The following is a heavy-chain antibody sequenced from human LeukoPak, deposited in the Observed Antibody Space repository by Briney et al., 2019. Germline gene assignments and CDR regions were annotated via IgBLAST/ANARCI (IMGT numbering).Heavy chain of an antibody. D-gene: IGHD3-10*01. CDR1: GYTFTGYY. V-gene: IGHV1-2*02. CDR3: ARDRGRKGYYGSGSYKYYFDY. J-gene: IGHJ4*02. CDR2: INPNSGGT. Sequence: ASVKVSCKASGYTFTGYYMHWVRQAPGQGLEWMGWINPNSGGTNYAQKFQGRVTMTRDMSISTAYMELSRLRSDDTAVYYCARDRGRKGYYGSGSYKYYFDYWGQGTLVTVSS.